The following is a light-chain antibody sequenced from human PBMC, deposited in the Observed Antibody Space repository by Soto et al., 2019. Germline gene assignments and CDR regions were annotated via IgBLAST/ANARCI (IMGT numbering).Light chain of an antibody. CDR1: QSLLHSNGNNY. V-gene: IGKV2-28*01. J-gene: IGKJ4*01. CDR3: KQALQNPLT. Sequence: DIVLTQSPLSLSVTPGEPASISCRSSQSLLHSNGNNYLEWYLQKPGQSPQVLIYLASNRASGVHDRFCGSGSCTDFTLKISRVEAEYVWVYYFKQALQNPLTFGGGTKVEIK. CDR2: LAS.